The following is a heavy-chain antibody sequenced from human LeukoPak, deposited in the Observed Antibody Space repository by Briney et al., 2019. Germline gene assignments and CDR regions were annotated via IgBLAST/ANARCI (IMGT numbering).Heavy chain of an antibody. CDR3: ARVRITIFGVVIYYGINDY. CDR1: GYSFTSYG. J-gene: IGHJ4*02. Sequence: ASVKVSCKASGYSFTSYGISWVRQAPGQGLEWMGWISAYNGNTNYAQKLQGRVTMTTHTSTSTAYMELRSLRSDDTAVYYCARVRITIFGVVIYYGINDYWGQGTLVTVSS. D-gene: IGHD3-3*01. V-gene: IGHV1-18*01. CDR2: ISAYNGNT.